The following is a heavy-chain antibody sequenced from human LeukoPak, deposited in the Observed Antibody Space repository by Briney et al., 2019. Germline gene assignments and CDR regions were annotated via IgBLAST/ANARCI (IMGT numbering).Heavy chain of an antibody. D-gene: IGHD3-9*01. J-gene: IGHJ4*02. CDR2: ISAYNGNT. CDR1: GYTFTSYG. CDR3: ARGPWVRYFDWLSLFDY. Sequence: ASVKVSCKASGYTFTSYGISWVRQAPGQGLEWMGWISAYNGNTNYAQKLQGRVTMTTDTSTSTAYMELRSLRSDDTAMYYCARGPWVRYFDWLSLFDYWGQGTLVTVSS. V-gene: IGHV1-18*01.